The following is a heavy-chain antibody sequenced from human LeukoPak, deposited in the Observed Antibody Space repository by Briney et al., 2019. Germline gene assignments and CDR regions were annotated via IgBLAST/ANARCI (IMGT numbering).Heavy chain of an antibody. CDR2: IYSSGST. D-gene: IGHD3-22*01. Sequence: SQTLSLTCTVSGGSISSTSYYWSWIRQPAGKGLEWIGRIYSSGSTDYNPSLKSRVTISVDTSKNQLSLKLTSVTAADTAVYYCARTYYYDTNGPQDAFDVWGQGTMVTVSS. J-gene: IGHJ3*01. CDR3: ARTYYYDTNGPQDAFDV. CDR1: GGSISSTSYY. V-gene: IGHV4-61*02.